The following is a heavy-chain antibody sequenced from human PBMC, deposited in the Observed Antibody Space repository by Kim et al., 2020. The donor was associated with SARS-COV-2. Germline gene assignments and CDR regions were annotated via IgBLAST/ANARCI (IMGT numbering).Heavy chain of an antibody. V-gene: IGHV4-34*01. Sequence: SETLSLTCAVYGGSFSGYYWSWIRQPPGKGLEWIGEINHSGSTNYNPSLKSRVTISVDTSKNQFSLKLSSVTAADTAVYYCAREYSGSYYSDYWGQGTLV. D-gene: IGHD1-26*01. J-gene: IGHJ4*02. CDR2: INHSGST. CDR1: GGSFSGYY. CDR3: AREYSGSYYSDY.